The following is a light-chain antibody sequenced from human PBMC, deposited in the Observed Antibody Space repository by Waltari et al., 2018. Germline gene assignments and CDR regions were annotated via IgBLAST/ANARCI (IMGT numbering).Light chain of an antibody. CDR3: CSYAASKSFV. V-gene: IGLV2-8*01. CDR2: EIN. CDR1: SRDVGGYYY. J-gene: IGLJ1*01. Sequence: QSALTQPPSASGSPGQSVTISCTGTSRDVGGYYYVPWYQQHPGKVPKLLIHEINKRPSGVPDRFSGSKSGNTASLTVSGLQAEDEADYFCCSYAASKSFVFGTGTRVTVL.